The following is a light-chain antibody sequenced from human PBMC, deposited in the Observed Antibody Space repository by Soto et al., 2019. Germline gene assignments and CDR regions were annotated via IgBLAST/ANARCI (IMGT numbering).Light chain of an antibody. CDR1: SSDIGGYNY. Sequence: QSVLTQPRSVSGSPGQAVTISCTGSSSDIGGYNYVSWYQQHPGKAPKLMIYDVTKRPSGVPDRFSGSKSGNTASLTISGLQADDEADYYCSSYAGAYTLVVFGGGTKVTVL. CDR3: SSYAGAYTLVV. CDR2: DVT. J-gene: IGLJ2*01. V-gene: IGLV2-11*01.